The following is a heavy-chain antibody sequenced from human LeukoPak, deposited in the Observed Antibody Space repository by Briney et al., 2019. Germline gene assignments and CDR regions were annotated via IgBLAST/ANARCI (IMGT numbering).Heavy chain of an antibody. J-gene: IGHJ6*03. V-gene: IGHV1-69*13. CDR2: IIPIFGSS. CDR3: ARGYYGSGSYTYYYYYYMDV. CDR1: GGTFNNYA. D-gene: IGHD3-10*01. Sequence: SVKVSCKASGGTFNNYAINWVRQAPGQGLEWMGGIIPIFGSSNYAQKFQGRVTITADESTTTAYMELSSLRSEDTAVYYCARGYYGSGSYTYYYYYYMDVWGKGTTVTISS.